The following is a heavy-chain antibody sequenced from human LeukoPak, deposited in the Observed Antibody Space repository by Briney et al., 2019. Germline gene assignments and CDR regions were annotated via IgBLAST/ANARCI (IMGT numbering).Heavy chain of an antibody. Sequence: RXSXAXXGXXFXNYAXHGGRQAPGKGGEGGAVISNVETNTYYAHSVKGRFTISRDNSKNTLYLQLTSLRAEDTSVYYCARDSTYYYASGSSGPHYFDYWGQGTXX. CDR3: ARDSTYYYASGSSGPHYFDY. J-gene: IGHJ4*02. D-gene: IGHD3-10*01. CDR1: GXXFXNYA. CDR2: ISNVETNT. V-gene: IGHV3-30*01.